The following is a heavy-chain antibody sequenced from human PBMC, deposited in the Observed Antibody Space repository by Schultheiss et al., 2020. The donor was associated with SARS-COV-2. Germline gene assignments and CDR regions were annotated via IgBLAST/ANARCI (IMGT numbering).Heavy chain of an antibody. CDR2: VRYDGSIK. CDR1: GFSFSNND. CDR3: ARVRRTWHFDY. D-gene: IGHD1/OR15-1a*01. Sequence: GGSLRLSCAASGFSFSNNDMHWVRQAPGKGLEWVAFVRYDGSIKHYAESVKGRFTISRDNSKDTLYLQMNSLRAEDTAVYYCARVRRTWHFDYWGQGTLVTVSS. V-gene: IGHV3-30*02. J-gene: IGHJ4*02.